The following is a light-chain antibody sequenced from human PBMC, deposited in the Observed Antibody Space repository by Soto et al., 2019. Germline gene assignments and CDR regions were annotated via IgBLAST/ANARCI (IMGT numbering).Light chain of an antibody. V-gene: IGKV1-39*01. Sequence: DIQMTQSPSSVSASVGERVTITCRASQSIRSYLNWYQQKPGKAPKLLIYAASSLQSGVPSRFSGSGSGTDFTLTISSLQPEDFATYYCQQSYSTPPWTFGQGTRWIA. CDR2: AAS. J-gene: IGKJ1*01. CDR3: QQSYSTPPWT. CDR1: QSIRSY.